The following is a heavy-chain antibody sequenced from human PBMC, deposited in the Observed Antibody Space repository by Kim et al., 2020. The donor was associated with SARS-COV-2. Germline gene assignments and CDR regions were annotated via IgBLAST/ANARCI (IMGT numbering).Heavy chain of an antibody. CDR1: GYTFTSYA. Sequence: ASVKVSCKASGYTFTSYAMHWVRQAPGQRLEWMGWINAGNGNTKYSQKFQGRVTITRDTSASTAYMELSSLRSEDTAVYYCARGLLWFGELLGPYDAFDIWGQGTMVTVSS. CDR3: ARGLLWFGELLGPYDAFDI. V-gene: IGHV1-3*01. D-gene: IGHD3-10*01. J-gene: IGHJ3*02. CDR2: INAGNGNT.